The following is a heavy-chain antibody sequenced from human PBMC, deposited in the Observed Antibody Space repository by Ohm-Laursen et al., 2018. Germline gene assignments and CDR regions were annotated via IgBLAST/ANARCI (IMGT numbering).Heavy chain of an antibody. D-gene: IGHD3-22*01. CDR2: ISSSGGGT. Sequence: GSLRLSCAASGFTFSNYAMTWVRQAPGKGLEWVSSISSSGGGTYHADSVKGRFTISRDNSKNTLSLQMNSLTAEDTAVYYCAKMLTAKSGISMIVVGDFDYWGQGTLVTVSS. J-gene: IGHJ4*02. CDR1: GFTFSNYA. CDR3: AKMLTAKSGISMIVVGDFDY. V-gene: IGHV3-23*01.